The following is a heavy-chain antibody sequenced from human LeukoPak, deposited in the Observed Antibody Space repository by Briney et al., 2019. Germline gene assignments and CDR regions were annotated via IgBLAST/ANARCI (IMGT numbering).Heavy chain of an antibody. D-gene: IGHD5-24*01. V-gene: IGHV3-9*01. Sequence: GGSLRLSCAASGFTFDDYAMPWVRQAPGKGLEWVSGISWNSGSIGYADSVKGRFTISRDNAKNSLYLQMNSLRAEDTALYYCAKVKDGYTRSGWYFDLWGRGTLVTVSS. J-gene: IGHJ2*01. CDR2: ISWNSGSI. CDR1: GFTFDDYA. CDR3: AKVKDGYTRSGWYFDL.